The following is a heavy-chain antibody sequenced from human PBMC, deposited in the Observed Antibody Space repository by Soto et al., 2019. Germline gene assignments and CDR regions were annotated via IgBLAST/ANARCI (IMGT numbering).Heavy chain of an antibody. J-gene: IGHJ6*02. D-gene: IGHD3-16*01. CDR3: AKSLINYYGMDV. CDR1: GFTFSSYG. Sequence: GGSLRLSCAASGFTFSSYGMHWVRQAPGKGLEWVAVISYDGSNKYYADSVKGRFTISRDNSKNTLYLQMNSLRAEDTAVYYCAKSLINYYGMDVWGQGTTVTISS. V-gene: IGHV3-30*18. CDR2: ISYDGSNK.